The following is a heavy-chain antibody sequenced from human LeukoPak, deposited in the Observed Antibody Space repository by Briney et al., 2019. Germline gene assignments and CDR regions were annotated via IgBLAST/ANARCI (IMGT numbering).Heavy chain of an antibody. V-gene: IGHV4-61*02. CDR2: IYTSGST. J-gene: IGHJ4*02. CDR3: ARLSPFIVVVPAAILYYFDY. Sequence: SQTLSLTCTVSGGSISSGSYYWSWIRQPAGKGLEWIGRIYTSGSTNYNPSLKSRVTISVDTSKNQFSLKLSSVTAADTAVYYCARLSPFIVVVPAAILYYFDYWGQGTLVTVSS. D-gene: IGHD2-2*02. CDR1: GGSISSGSYY.